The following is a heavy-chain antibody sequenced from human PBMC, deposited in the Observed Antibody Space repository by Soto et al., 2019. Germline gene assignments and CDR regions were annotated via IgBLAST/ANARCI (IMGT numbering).Heavy chain of an antibody. Sequence: TLSLTCTVSGGSISSGDYYWSWIRQPPGKGLEWIGYIYYSGSIYYNPSLKSRVTISVDTSKNQFSLKLSSVTAADTAVYNXAXLTYXXILTXYRYYYGMGVLGQGTTVTVSS. J-gene: IGHJ6*02. CDR1: GGSISSGDYY. CDR3: AXLTYXXILTXYRYYYGMGV. V-gene: IGHV4-30-4*01. CDR2: IYYSGSI. D-gene: IGHD3-9*01.